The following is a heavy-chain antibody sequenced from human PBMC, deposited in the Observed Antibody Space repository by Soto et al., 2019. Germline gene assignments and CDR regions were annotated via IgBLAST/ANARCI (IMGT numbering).Heavy chain of an antibody. CDR2: ISYDGSSK. CDR3: PGEVASGY. D-gene: IGHD2-21*01. J-gene: IGHJ4*02. CDR1: GFTFSSYG. Sequence: PGGSLRLSCAASGFTFSSYGMHWVRQAPGKGLEWVAVISYDGSSKYYADSVKGRFTISRDNSKNTLYLEMNSLIADDTAVYYCPGEVASGYWGQGTLVTVSS. V-gene: IGHV3-30*03.